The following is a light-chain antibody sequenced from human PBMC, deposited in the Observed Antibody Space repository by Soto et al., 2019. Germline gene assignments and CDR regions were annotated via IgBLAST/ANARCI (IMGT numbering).Light chain of an antibody. Sequence: QSVLTQPASVSGSPGQSITISCTGTSSDVGGYNYVSWYQQYPGKAPKLMVYDVSNRPSGVSNRFSGSKSGNTASLTISGLQAEDEADYYCSSYTSSSTLVYVFGTGTKVTVL. CDR2: DVS. CDR1: SSDVGGYNY. J-gene: IGLJ1*01. CDR3: SSYTSSSTLVYV. V-gene: IGLV2-14*01.